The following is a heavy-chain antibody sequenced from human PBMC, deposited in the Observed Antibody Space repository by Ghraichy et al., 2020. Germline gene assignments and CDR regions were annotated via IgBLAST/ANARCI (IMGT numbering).Heavy chain of an antibody. J-gene: IGHJ5*02. CDR2: IYYSGST. CDR1: GGSVSSGSYY. V-gene: IGHV4-61*01. D-gene: IGHD3-22*01. CDR3: ARDGRDSSGYYSRWFDP. Sequence: SETLSLTCTVSGGSVSSGSYYWSWIRQPPGKGLEWIGYIYYSGSTNYNPSLKSRVTISVDTSKNQFSLKLSSVTAADTAVYYCARDGRDSSGYYSRWFDPWGQGTLVTVSS.